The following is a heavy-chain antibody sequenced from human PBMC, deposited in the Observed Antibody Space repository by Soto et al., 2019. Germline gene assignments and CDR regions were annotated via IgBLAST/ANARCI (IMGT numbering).Heavy chain of an antibody. D-gene: IGHD3-3*01. Sequence: ASVKVSCKVSGGTFSSYAISWVRQAPGQGLEWMGGIIPIFGTANYAQKFQGRVTITADESTSTAYMELSSLRSEDTAVYYCANGDFWSGYSSYYFDYWGQGTLVTVSS. CDR2: IIPIFGTA. J-gene: IGHJ4*02. CDR1: GGTFSSYA. V-gene: IGHV1-69*13. CDR3: ANGDFWSGYSSYYFDY.